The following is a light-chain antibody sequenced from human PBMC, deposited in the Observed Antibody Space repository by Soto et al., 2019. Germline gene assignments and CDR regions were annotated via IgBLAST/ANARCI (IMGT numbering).Light chain of an antibody. Sequence: QSVLTQPPSASGTPGQRVTISCSGSSSNIGSNYVYWYQQLPGTAPKLLIYSNNQRPSGVPDRFSGSKSGTSASLAISGLRSEDEADYYCAAWDDSLSAPYVFGTGTKVTGL. CDR2: SNN. J-gene: IGLJ1*01. CDR1: SSNIGSNY. V-gene: IGLV1-47*02. CDR3: AAWDDSLSAPYV.